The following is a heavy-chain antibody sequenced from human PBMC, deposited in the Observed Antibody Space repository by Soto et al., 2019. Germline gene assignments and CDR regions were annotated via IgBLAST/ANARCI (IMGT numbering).Heavy chain of an antibody. CDR1: GGSIRSSTYY. CDR2: IYYSGST. V-gene: IGHV4-39*01. J-gene: IGHJ4*02. D-gene: IGHD1-26*01. Sequence: SETLSLTCTVSGGSIRSSTYYWGWMRQSPGKGLEWIGSIYYSGSTYYNPSLKSRVTISVDTPKNQFSLRLSSVTAADTAVYYCATNSGSYYVEDYWGQGTLVTVSS. CDR3: ATNSGSYYVEDY.